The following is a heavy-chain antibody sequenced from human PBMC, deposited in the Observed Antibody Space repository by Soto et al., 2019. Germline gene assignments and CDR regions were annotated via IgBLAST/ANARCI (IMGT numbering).Heavy chain of an antibody. V-gene: IGHV1-8*01. CDR3: ARGLTPGQIVVVPAARGRRWFDP. D-gene: IGHD2-2*01. CDR2: MNPNSGNT. Sequence: GASVKVSCKASGYTFTSYDINWVRQATGQGLEWMGWMNPNSGNTGYAQKFQGRVTMTRNTSISTAYMELSSLRSEDTAVYYCARGLTPGQIVVVPAARGRRWFDPWGQGTLVTVSS. J-gene: IGHJ5*02. CDR1: GYTFTSYD.